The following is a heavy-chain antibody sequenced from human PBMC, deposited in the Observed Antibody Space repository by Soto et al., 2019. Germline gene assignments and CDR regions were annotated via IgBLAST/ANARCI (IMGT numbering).Heavy chain of an antibody. CDR2: IYYSGST. V-gene: IGHV4-59*01. CDR1: GGSISSYY. J-gene: IGHJ4*02. CDR3: ARTHTAMVTPIFDY. Sequence: SETLSLTCTVSGGSISSYYWSWIRQPPGKGLEWIGYIYYSGSTNYNPSLKSRVTISVDTSKNQFSLKLSSVTAADTAVYYCARTHTAMVTPIFDYWGQGTLVTVSS. D-gene: IGHD5-18*01.